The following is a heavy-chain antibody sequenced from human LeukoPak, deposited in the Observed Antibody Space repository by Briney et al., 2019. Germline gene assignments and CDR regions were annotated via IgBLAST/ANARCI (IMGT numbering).Heavy chain of an antibody. CDR1: GFTFSSYA. CDR2: ISGSGGST. V-gene: IGHV3-23*01. Sequence: GGSLRLSCAASGFTFSSYAMSWVRQAPGKGLEWVSAISGSGGSTYYADSVKGRFTISRDNSKNTLYLQMNSLRAEDTAVYYCARGVAAAGYFDYWGQGTLVTVSS. J-gene: IGHJ4*02. CDR3: ARGVAAAGYFDY. D-gene: IGHD6-13*01.